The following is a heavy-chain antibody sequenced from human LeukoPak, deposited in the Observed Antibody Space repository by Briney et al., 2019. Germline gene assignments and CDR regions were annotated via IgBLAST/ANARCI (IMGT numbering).Heavy chain of an antibody. J-gene: IGHJ4*02. CDR3: ASSGGNGAYYFDY. Sequence: SETLSLTCTVSGDSISSGDYYWSWIRQPAGKGLEWIGRISSSGSTNYNPSLKSRVTISVDTSKNQFSLKLSSVTAADTAVYYCASSGGNGAYYFDYWGQGTLVTVSS. CDR2: ISSSGST. V-gene: IGHV4-61*02. D-gene: IGHD4-23*01. CDR1: GDSISSGDYY.